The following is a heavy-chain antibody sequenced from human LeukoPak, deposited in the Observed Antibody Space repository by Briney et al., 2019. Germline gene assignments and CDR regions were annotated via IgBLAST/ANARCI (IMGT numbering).Heavy chain of an antibody. CDR2: FDPEDGGT. J-gene: IGHJ4*02. D-gene: IGHD6-13*01. V-gene: IGHV1-24*01. Sequence: ASVKVSCKVSGYTLTELSMHWVRQAPGKGLEWMGGFDPEDGGTIYAQKFQGRVAMTEDTSTDTAYMELSSLRSEDTAVYYCATALDIAAAGLDSWGQGTLVTVSS. CDR1: GYTLTELS. CDR3: ATALDIAAAGLDS.